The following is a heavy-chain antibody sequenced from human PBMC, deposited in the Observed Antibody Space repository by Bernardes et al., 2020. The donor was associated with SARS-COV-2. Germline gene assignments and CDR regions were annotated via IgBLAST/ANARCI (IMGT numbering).Heavy chain of an antibody. J-gene: IGHJ4*02. CDR1: GFTFDDYA. CDR2: ISWNSGSI. D-gene: IGHD3-10*01. CDR3: AKDRGARDNYFDY. V-gene: IGHV3-9*01. Sequence: GGSLRLSCAASGFTFDDYAMHWVRQAPGKGLEWVSGISWNSGSIGYADSVKGRFTISRDNAKKSLYLQMNSLRAEDTALYYCAKDRGARDNYFDYWGQGTLVTVTS.